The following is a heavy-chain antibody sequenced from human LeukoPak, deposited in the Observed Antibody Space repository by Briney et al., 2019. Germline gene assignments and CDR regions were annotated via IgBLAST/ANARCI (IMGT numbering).Heavy chain of an antibody. Sequence: PGRSLRLSCTASGFTFGDYAMSWFRQAPGKGLEWVGFIRSKAYGGTTEYAASVKGRFTISRDDSKNTLYLQMNSLKTEDTAVYYCTTVAFDFWSGYSYRPDYWGQGTLVTVSS. CDR2: IRSKAYGGTT. J-gene: IGHJ4*02. D-gene: IGHD3-3*01. CDR1: GFTFGDYA. CDR3: TTVAFDFWSGYSYRPDY. V-gene: IGHV3-49*03.